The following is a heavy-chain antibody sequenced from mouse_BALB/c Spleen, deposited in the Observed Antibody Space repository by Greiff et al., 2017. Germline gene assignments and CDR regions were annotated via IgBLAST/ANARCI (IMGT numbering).Heavy chain of an antibody. Sequence: QVQLQQSGPELVRPGASVKMSCKASGYTFTSYWMHWVKQRPGQGLEWIGMIDPSNSETRLNQKFKGKATLTTDKSSSTAYMQLSRLTSEDSAVYFCARGGYYYGSSPYFDYWGQGTTLTVSS. J-gene: IGHJ2*01. CDR2: IDPSNSET. CDR3: ARGGYYYGSSPYFDY. D-gene: IGHD1-1*01. V-gene: IGHV1S127*01. CDR1: GYTFTSYW.